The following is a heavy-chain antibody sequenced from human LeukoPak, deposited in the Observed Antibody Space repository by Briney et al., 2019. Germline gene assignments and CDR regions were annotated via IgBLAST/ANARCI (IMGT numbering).Heavy chain of an antibody. CDR1: GGTFSIYA. CDR2: IIPIFGTA. D-gene: IGHD4-17*01. Sequence: SVKVSCTASGGTFSIYAISWVRQAPGQGLEWMGGIIPIFGTANYAQKFQGRVTITADKSTSTAYMELSSLRSEDTAVYYCARDPTDYGDYYSAYWGQGTLVTVSS. CDR3: ARDPTDYGDYYSAY. J-gene: IGHJ4*02. V-gene: IGHV1-69*06.